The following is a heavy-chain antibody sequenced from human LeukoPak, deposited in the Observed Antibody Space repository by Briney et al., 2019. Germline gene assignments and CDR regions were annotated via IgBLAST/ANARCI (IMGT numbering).Heavy chain of an antibody. CDR1: GYTFTGYY. CDR3: AREWRMASDAFDT. CDR2: INPNSGGT. Sequence: PWASVKVSCKASGYTFTGYYMHWVRQAPGQGLEWMGWINPNSGGTNYAQKFQGRVTMTTDTSTSTAYMELRSLRSDDTAVYYCAREWRMASDAFDTWGQGTMVTVSS. V-gene: IGHV1-2*02. D-gene: IGHD5-24*01. J-gene: IGHJ3*02.